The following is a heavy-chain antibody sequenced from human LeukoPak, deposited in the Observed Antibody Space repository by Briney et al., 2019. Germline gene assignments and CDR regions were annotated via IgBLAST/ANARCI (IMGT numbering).Heavy chain of an antibody. CDR1: GGTFSSYA. CDR3: ARQILLRFFDWSPNPFGYMDV. V-gene: IGHV1-69*01. CDR2: IIPIFGTA. D-gene: IGHD3-9*01. J-gene: IGHJ6*03. Sequence: SVKVSCKSSGGTFSSYAISWVRQAPGQGLEWMGGIIPIFGTANYAQKFQGRITITADESTSTAYMELSSLRSEDTAVYYCARQILLRFFDWSPNPFGYMDVWGKGTTVTVSS.